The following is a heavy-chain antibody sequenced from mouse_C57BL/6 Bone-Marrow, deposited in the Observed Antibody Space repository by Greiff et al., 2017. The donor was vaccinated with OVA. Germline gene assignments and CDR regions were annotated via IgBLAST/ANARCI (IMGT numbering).Heavy chain of an antibody. Sequence: VQLQESGAELVMPGASVKLSCKASGYTFTSYWMHWVKQRPGQGLEWIGEIDPSDSYTNYNQKFKGKSTLTVDKSSSTAYMQLSSLTSEDSAVYYCARNTGNWYFDVWGTGTTVTVSS. V-gene: IGHV1-69*01. CDR3: ARNTGNWYFDV. D-gene: IGHD4-1*01. CDR2: IDPSDSYT. CDR1: GYTFTSYW. J-gene: IGHJ1*03.